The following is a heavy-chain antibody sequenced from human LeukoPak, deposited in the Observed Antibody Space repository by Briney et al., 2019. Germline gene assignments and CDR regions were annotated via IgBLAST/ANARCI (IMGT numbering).Heavy chain of an antibody. D-gene: IGHD3-10*01. J-gene: IGHJ4*02. CDR3: AKDVDSITMVRGGPFDY. CDR2: ISWNSGSI. V-gene: IGHV3-9*01. Sequence: GRSLRLSCAASGFTFDDYAMHWVRQAPGKGLEGVSGISWNSGSIVYGGSVKGRFTISRDNAKTSLYLQMNSLRAEDTALYYCAKDVDSITMVRGGPFDYWGQGTLVTVSS. CDR1: GFTFDDYA.